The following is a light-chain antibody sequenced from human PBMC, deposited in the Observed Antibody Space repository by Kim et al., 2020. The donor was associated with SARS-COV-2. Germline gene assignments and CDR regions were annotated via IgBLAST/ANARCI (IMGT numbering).Light chain of an antibody. CDR3: CPYAGSSYV. CDR1: SSDVGGYNY. Sequence: PGQSVTISCTGTSSDVGGYNYVSWYQQDPGKAPKLVIYDVSRRPSGVPDRFSGSKSGNTASLTISGLQAEDEADYYCCPYAGSSYVFGAGTKVTVL. V-gene: IGLV2-11*01. CDR2: DVS. J-gene: IGLJ1*01.